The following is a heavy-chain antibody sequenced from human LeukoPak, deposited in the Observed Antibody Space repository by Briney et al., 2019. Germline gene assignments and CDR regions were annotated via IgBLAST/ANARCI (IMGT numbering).Heavy chain of an antibody. CDR3: AKAPVTSCRGAFCYPFDY. D-gene: IGHD2-15*01. CDR2: MSSSDDGR. CDR1: GFSFSSYA. V-gene: IGHV3-23*01. Sequence: GGSLRLSCATSGFSFSSYAMSWVRQAPGKGLEWVSAMSSSDDGRYYAASVRGRFTISRDTSRSTLYLQMNSLRAEDAAVYYCAKAPVTSCRGAFCYPFDYWGQGLLVTVSS. J-gene: IGHJ4*02.